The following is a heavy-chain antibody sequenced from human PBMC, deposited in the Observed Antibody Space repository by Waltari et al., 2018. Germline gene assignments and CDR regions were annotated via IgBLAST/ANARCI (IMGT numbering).Heavy chain of an antibody. Sequence: QVQLQESGPGLVKPSETLSLTCTVSGYSISSGYYWGWIRQPPGKGLEWIGSIYHSGSTYYNPSVKSRVTISVDTSKNQFSLKLSSVTAADTAVYYCARVAISGWPDYWGQGTLVTVSS. CDR1: GYSISSGYY. D-gene: IGHD6-19*01. J-gene: IGHJ4*02. V-gene: IGHV4-38-2*02. CDR3: ARVAISGWPDY. CDR2: IYHSGST.